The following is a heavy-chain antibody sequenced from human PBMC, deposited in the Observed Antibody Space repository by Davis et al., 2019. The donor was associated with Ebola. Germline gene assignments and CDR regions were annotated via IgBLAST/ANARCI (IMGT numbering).Heavy chain of an antibody. Sequence: GESLKISCAASGFTFSSNSMNWVRQVPGKGPEWVSSISGSGASTYYADSVKGRFTISRDNSENTLFLQMNSLRVEDTATYYCAKGNYDSSGYWGYWFDPWGQGTLVTVSS. V-gene: IGHV3-23*01. J-gene: IGHJ5*02. CDR3: AKGNYDSSGYWGYWFDP. D-gene: IGHD3-22*01. CDR1: GFTFSSNS. CDR2: ISGSGAST.